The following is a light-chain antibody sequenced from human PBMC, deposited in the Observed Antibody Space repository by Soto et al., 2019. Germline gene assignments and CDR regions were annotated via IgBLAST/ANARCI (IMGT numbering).Light chain of an antibody. CDR1: QSISSY. Sequence: DIQMTQSPSSLSASVGDRVTITCRASQSISSYLNWYQQKPGKAPKLLIYAASSLQSGVPSRFRCSGSGTNFTLTNSSLQTENFATYYCQQSYSTPYTFGQGTKVDIK. CDR2: AAS. V-gene: IGKV1-39*01. CDR3: QQSYSTPYT. J-gene: IGKJ2*01.